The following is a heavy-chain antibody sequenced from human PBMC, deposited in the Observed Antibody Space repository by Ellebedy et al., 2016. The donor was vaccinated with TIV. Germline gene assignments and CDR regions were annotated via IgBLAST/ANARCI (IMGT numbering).Heavy chain of an antibody. J-gene: IGHJ3*02. CDR2: KYPSGTS. CDR1: GGSVSSAGFQ. Sequence: SETLSLXCSVSGGSVSSAGFQWSWIRQPPGKGLEWIGLKYPSGTSTYDPSLNSRATISLDTSKNQFSLRLTSLTAADTAVYYCATQGVIRDPDAFDIWGQGTLVTVFS. D-gene: IGHD3-10*01. V-gene: IGHV4-61*08. CDR3: ATQGVIRDPDAFDI.